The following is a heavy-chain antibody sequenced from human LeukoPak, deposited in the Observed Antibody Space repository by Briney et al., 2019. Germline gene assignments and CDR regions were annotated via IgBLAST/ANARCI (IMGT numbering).Heavy chain of an antibody. J-gene: IGHJ6*03. CDR2: IYRSGST. V-gene: IGHV4-38-2*02. Sequence: SETLSLTCSGSNYSISNSLYWGWLRQPPGKGLEWIGSIYRSGSTFYNPSLKSRVTISLDTAKNQFSLKLSSVAAADTAVYFCARGTYGYYMDVWGKGTTVTVSS. CDR3: ARGTYGYYMDV. D-gene: IGHD4-17*01. CDR1: NYSISNSLY.